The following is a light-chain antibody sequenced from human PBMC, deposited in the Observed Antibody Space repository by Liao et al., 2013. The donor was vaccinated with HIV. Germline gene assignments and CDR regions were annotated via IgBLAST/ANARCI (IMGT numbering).Light chain of an antibody. CDR2: FDR. CDR1: NIGSRS. V-gene: IGLV3-21*01. Sequence: SSVLTQPPSVSLAPGKTAKITCGGSNIGSRSVHWYQQQPGQAPILVMSFDRDRPSGIPERFSGSNSGNTATLTIIGTQSLDEADYFCQAWDIDSASAVFGGGTKLTVL. J-gene: IGLJ2*01. CDR3: QAWDIDSASAV.